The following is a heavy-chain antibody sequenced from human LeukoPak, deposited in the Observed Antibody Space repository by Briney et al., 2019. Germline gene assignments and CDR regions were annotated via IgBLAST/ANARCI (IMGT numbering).Heavy chain of an antibody. CDR2: ISTDGTTT. Sequence: GGSLRLSCAASGFPFRSHCMHWVRQVPGKGLVWVSHISTDGTTTKYADSVKGRFTISRDNAKDTLYLQMHSLRADDTAVYYCARSLGYSSGGWGQGTLVTVSS. J-gene: IGHJ4*02. CDR3: ARSLGYSSGG. CDR1: GFPFRSHC. V-gene: IGHV3-74*03. D-gene: IGHD2-15*01.